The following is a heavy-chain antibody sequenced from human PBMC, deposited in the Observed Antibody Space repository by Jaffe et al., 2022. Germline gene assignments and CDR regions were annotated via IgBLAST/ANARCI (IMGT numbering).Heavy chain of an antibody. J-gene: IGHJ3*02. D-gene: IGHD5-12*01. CDR1: GYTFTSYY. V-gene: IGHV1-46*01. Sequence: QVQLVQSGAEVKKPGASVKVSCKASGYTFTSYYMHWVRQAPGQGLEWMGIINPSGGSTSYAQKFQGRVTMTRDTSTSTVYMELSSLRSEDTAVYYCARAEIEGRWLQVRGAFDIWGQGTMVTVSS. CDR3: ARAEIEGRWLQVRGAFDI. CDR2: INPSGGST.